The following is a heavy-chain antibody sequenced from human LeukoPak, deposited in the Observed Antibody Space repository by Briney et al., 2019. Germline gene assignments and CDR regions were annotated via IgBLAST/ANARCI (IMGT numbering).Heavy chain of an antibody. V-gene: IGHV4-39*01. CDR2: IYYSGST. J-gene: IGHJ4*02. D-gene: IGHD3-10*01. CDR3: ARVSRGSGSKAYYFDY. CDR1: GGSISSSSYY. Sequence: SETLSLTCTVSGGSISSSSYYWGWIRQPPGKGLEWIGSIYYSGSTYYNPSLKSRVTISVDTSENQFSLKLSSVTAVDTAVYYCARVSRGSGSKAYYFDYWGQGTLVTVSS.